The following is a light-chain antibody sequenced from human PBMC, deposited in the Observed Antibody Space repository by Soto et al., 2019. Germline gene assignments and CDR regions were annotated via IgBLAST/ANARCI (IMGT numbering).Light chain of an antibody. CDR2: GTS. CDR1: QSVSSSY. V-gene: IGKV3-20*01. J-gene: IGKJ1*01. CDR3: QQYLEWPPMT. Sequence: EIVLTQSPGTLSLSPGERATLSCRASQSVSSSYLAWYQQKPGQPPRLLIYGTSSRATGIPDRFRGSGSGTEFTLTISSLRSEDSAIYYCQQYLEWPPMTFGQGTKVDIK.